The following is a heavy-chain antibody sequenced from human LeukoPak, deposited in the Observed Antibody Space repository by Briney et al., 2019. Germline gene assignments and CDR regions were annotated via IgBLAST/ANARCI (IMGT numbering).Heavy chain of an antibody. Sequence: PGGSLRLSCAASGFTFNRYWMHWVRQVPGKGPVWVSRINRDGSTTDYADSVKGRFTISRDNSKNTLYLQMNSLRAEDTAVYYCARPGGYYGSGSYLDYWGQGTLVTVSS. CDR3: ARPGGYYGSGSYLDY. CDR1: GFTFNRYW. D-gene: IGHD3-10*01. CDR2: INRDGSTT. V-gene: IGHV3-74*01. J-gene: IGHJ4*02.